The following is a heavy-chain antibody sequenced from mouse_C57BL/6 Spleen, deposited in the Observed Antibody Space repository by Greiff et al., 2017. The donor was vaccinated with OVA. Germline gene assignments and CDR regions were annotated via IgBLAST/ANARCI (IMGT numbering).Heavy chain of an antibody. CDR1: GYTFTSYW. D-gene: IGHD1-1*01. Sequence: VQLQQPGAELVRPGSSVKLSCKASGYTFTSYWMHWVKQRPIQGLEWIGNIDPSDSETHYNQKFKDKATLTVDKSSSTAYMPLSSLTSEAAAVYCGARAYGSSYGYFDVWGTGTTVTVSS. J-gene: IGHJ1*03. CDR3: ARAYGSSYGYFDV. V-gene: IGHV1-52*01. CDR2: IDPSDSET.